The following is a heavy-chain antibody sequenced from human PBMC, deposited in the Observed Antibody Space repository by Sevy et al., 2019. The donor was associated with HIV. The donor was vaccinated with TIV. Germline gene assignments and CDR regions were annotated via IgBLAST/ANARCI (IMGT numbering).Heavy chain of an antibody. D-gene: IGHD1-26*01. CDR2: ISHDGINE. CDR3: ANAYSGSYSHSYLYALDV. CDR1: GFSFSYYG. J-gene: IGHJ6*02. Sequence: GGSLRLSCIGSGFSFSYYGIHWVRQAPGKGLDWVALISHDGINEYYADSVKGGFTISRDNSKNTVYLEMNSLRNEETAIYFCANAYSGSYSHSYLYALDVWGQGTTVTVSS. V-gene: IGHV3-30*18.